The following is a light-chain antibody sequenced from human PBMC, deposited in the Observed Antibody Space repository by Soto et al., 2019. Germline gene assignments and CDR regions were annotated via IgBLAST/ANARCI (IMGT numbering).Light chain of an antibody. Sequence: QSVLTQPPSASGTPGQRVTISCSGSSSNIGSDTVSWYQQLPGTAPQLLIYSNYRRPSGVPDRFSGSQYGTSASLAISGLQSEDEADDYCASWEDTLNGLLFGGGTKLTVL. CDR3: ASWEDTLNGLL. CDR1: SSNIGSDT. V-gene: IGLV1-44*01. J-gene: IGLJ2*01. CDR2: SNY.